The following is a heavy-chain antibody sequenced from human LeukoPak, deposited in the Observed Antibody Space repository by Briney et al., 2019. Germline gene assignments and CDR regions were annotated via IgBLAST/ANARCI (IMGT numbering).Heavy chain of an antibody. CDR1: GYTFTSYG. Sequence: GASVKVSCKASGYTFTSYGISWVRQAPGRGLEWMGWISAYNGNTNYAQKLQGRVTITTDESTSTAYMELSSLRSEDTAVYYCARVRRYCSSTSCYAFDIWGQGTMVTVSS. D-gene: IGHD2-2*01. V-gene: IGHV1-18*01. J-gene: IGHJ3*02. CDR2: ISAYNGNT. CDR3: ARVRRYCSSTSCYAFDI.